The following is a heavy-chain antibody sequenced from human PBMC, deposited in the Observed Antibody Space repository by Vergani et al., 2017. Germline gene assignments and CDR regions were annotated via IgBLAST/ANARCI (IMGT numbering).Heavy chain of an antibody. CDR3: ATVRLVGATPGVAVDI. Sequence: QVQLVQSGAEVKKPGASVKVSCKVSGYTLTELSMHWVRQAPGKGLEWMGGFETEDGETIYAQKFQGRVTMTDDTSTDTAYMELSRMRSEDTAVYYCATVRLVGATPGVAVDIWGQGTMVTVSS. CDR2: FETEDGET. CDR1: GYTLTELS. D-gene: IGHD1-26*01. J-gene: IGHJ3*02. V-gene: IGHV1-24*01.